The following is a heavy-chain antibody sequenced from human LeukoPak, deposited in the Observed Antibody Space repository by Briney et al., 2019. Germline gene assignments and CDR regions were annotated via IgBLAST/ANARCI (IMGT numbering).Heavy chain of an antibody. Sequence: LRLPCAASGFTFSSYSMNWVRQHPGKGLEWIGYIYYSGSTYYNPSLKSRVTISVDTSKNQFSLKLSSVTAADTAVYYCAREDYGDYGPGVYWGQGTLVTVSS. V-gene: IGHV4-31*02. J-gene: IGHJ4*02. CDR3: AREDYGDYGPGVY. CDR2: IYYSGST. D-gene: IGHD4-17*01. CDR1: GFTFSSYS.